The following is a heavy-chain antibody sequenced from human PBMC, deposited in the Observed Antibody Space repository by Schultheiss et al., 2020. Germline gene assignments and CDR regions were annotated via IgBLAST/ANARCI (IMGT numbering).Heavy chain of an antibody. CDR2: IGVDGSYT. V-gene: IGHV3-23*01. D-gene: IGHD1-1*01. Sequence: GGSLRLSCAASGFTFSSYAMTWVRQAPGKGLEWVSTIGVDGSYTFYADSLKGRFTISRDNSKNTLHLQMNSLRAEDTAVYFCARGSTCAPWGQRTLVTVSS. J-gene: IGHJ5*02. CDR1: GFTFSSYA. CDR3: ARGSTCAP.